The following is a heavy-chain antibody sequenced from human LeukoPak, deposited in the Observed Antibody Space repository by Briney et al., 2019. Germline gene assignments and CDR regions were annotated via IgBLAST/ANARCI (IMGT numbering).Heavy chain of an antibody. Sequence: ASVKVSCKASGYTFTGYYIHWLRQAPGQGLECMGWINPNSGAATYAQKFQGRVTMTRDTSISTHYMELSRLRSDDTAVYYCAREGTIFGVAPFDYWGQGTLVTVSS. J-gene: IGHJ4*02. D-gene: IGHD3-3*01. V-gene: IGHV1-2*02. CDR2: INPNSGAA. CDR3: AREGTIFGVAPFDY. CDR1: GYTFTGYY.